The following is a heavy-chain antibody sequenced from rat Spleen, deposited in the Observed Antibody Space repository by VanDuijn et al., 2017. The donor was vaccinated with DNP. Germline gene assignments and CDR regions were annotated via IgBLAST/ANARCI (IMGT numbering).Heavy chain of an antibody. CDR2: IRPDGGRT. D-gene: IGHD1-4*01. V-gene: IGHV5-17*01. Sequence: EVQLVESGGGLVQPGRSLKLSCAASGFSFSDYSMAWVRQAPKRGLEWVATIRPDGGRTYYRDSGKGRFTISRDNAKSSLSLQMDSLRSEETATYYCARRRLPYWYFDFWGPGTMVTVSS. J-gene: IGHJ1*01. CDR3: ARRRLPYWYFDF. CDR1: GFSFSDYS.